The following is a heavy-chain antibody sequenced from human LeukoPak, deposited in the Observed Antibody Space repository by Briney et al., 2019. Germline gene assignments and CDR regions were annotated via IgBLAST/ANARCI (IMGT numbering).Heavy chain of an antibody. D-gene: IGHD4-17*01. V-gene: IGHV4-30-4*01. CDR3: ASHPAYGP. J-gene: IGHJ5*02. CDR1: GGSISSGDYY. CDR2: IYYSGNT. Sequence: SETLSLTCTVSGGSISSGDYYWTWLRQSPGKDLEWIGYIYYSGNTYYNPSLKNRITISLDTSKNQFSLKLSSVTAADTAVYYCASHPAYGPWGQGTLVTVSS.